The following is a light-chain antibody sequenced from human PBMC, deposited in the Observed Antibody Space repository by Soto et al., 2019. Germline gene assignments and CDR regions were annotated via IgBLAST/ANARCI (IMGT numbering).Light chain of an antibody. CDR3: QQYGNSRWT. Sequence: TLSLSPWERAXLSCRTRESVSDSQLAWYQQRPGQAPRLLIDGVSSRAAGIADRFSGSGSWTDLTLTISRLEPEDFALYYCQQYGNSRWTFGQGPKVDIQ. V-gene: IGKV3-20*01. J-gene: IGKJ1*01. CDR2: GVS. CDR1: ESVSDSQ.